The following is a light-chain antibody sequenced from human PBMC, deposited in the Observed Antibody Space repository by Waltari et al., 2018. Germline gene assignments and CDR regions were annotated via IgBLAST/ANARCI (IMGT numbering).Light chain of an antibody. CDR2: DVS. CDR3: ISYTTSDTMI. J-gene: IGLJ2*01. Sequence: QSALTQPASVSGSPGQSITISCPGTRSDVGASHYVSWYQQHPGKVPKLIIYDVSHRPSGVSFRFSGSKSDNTASLTISGLQAEDEADYYCISYTTSDTMIFGGGTKLTVL. V-gene: IGLV2-14*03. CDR1: RSDVGASHY.